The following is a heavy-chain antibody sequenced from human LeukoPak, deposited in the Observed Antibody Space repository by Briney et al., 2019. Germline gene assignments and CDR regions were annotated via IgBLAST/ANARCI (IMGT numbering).Heavy chain of an antibody. CDR3: ARVLTPHYDILTGPMGD. Sequence: GASVKVSCKASGYTFTSYGISWVRQAPGQGLEWMGWIGAYNGNTNYAQKLQGRVTMTTDTSTSTAYMELRSLRSDDTAVYYCARVLTPHYDILTGPMGDWGQGTLVTVSS. CDR1: GYTFTSYG. J-gene: IGHJ4*02. D-gene: IGHD3-9*01. V-gene: IGHV1-18*01. CDR2: IGAYNGNT.